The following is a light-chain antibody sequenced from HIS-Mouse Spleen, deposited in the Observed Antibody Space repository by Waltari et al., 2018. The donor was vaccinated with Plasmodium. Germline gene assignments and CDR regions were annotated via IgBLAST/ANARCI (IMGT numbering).Light chain of an antibody. V-gene: IGKV1-39*01. CDR1: QIISND. CDR2: AAS. CDR3: QQSYSTWT. J-gene: IGKJ1*01. Sequence: DIQMTQSPSSLSASVGARVTITCRASQIISNDLNWYQQKPGKATKFLIYAASTLQSGVPSRFSGSGSGTDFTLTISSLQPEDFATYYCQQSYSTWTFGQGTKVEIK.